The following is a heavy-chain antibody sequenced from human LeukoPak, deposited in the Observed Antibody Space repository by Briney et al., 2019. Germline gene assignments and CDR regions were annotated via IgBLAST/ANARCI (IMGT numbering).Heavy chain of an antibody. D-gene: IGHD4-17*01. CDR1: GFTFSYFW. V-gene: IGHV3-74*01. CDR2: TNTDGSYS. J-gene: IGHJ4*02. CDR3: ARDFDGPRASDY. Sequence: PGGSLRLSCAASGFTFSYFWMHWFRQTPGKGLVWVSCTNTDGSYSSYADSVKGRFTISRDNVRNTLYLQMSSLRAEDSAVYYCARDFDGPRASDYWGQGISDTVSS.